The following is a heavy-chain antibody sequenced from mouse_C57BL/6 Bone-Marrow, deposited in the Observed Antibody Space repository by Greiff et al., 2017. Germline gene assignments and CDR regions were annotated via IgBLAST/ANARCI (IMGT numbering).Heavy chain of an antibody. CDR3: ADFDLSMDY. CDR2: ISDGGSYT. V-gene: IGHV5-4*01. Sequence: DVQLQESGGGLVKPGGSLKLSCAASGFTFSSYAMSWVRQTPEKRLAWVATISDGGSYTYYPDNVKGRFTISRDNAKNNLYLQMSHLKSEDTAMYYCADFDLSMDYWGQGTSVTVSS. CDR1: GFTFSSYA. J-gene: IGHJ4*01.